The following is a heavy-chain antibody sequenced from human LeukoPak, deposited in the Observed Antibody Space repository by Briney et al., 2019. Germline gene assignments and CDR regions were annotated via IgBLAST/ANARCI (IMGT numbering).Heavy chain of an antibody. CDR1: GRFFSGYY. Sequence: SETLSLTCAVYGRFFSGYYWSWIRQPPGKGLEWIGEINHSGCTNYNPSLKSRVTISVDTSKNQFSLKLSSVTAADTAVYYCARRRYLDYWGQGTLVTVSS. J-gene: IGHJ4*02. CDR2: INHSGCT. CDR3: ARRRYLDY. V-gene: IGHV4-34*01.